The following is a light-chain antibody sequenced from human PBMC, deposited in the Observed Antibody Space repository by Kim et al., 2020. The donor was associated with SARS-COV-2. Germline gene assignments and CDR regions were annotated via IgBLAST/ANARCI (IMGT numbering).Light chain of an antibody. CDR3: QQYNSYPYT. Sequence: DIQMTQSPSTLSASVGNRVTITCRASQSISSWLAWYQQKPGKAPKALIYKASTLESGVPSRFSGSGSGTEFTLTISSLQPDDFATYYCQQYNSYPYTFGQGPKLEI. CDR1: QSISSW. CDR2: KAS. J-gene: IGKJ2*01. V-gene: IGKV1-5*03.